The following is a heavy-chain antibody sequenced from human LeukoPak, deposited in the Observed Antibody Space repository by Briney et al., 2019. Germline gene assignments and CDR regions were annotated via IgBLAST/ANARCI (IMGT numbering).Heavy chain of an antibody. V-gene: IGHV3-74*01. Sequence: GGSLRLSCAASRFTLSRYWMHWGRQPPGRGLVWVSRINSDGSSTTYADSVKGRFTISRDNAKNTLYLQMNSLRAEDTAVYYCARLGGIEVAGAIDYWGEGTLVTVSS. CDR1: RFTLSRYW. CDR3: ARLGGIEVAGAIDY. J-gene: IGHJ4*02. CDR2: INSDGSST. D-gene: IGHD6-19*01.